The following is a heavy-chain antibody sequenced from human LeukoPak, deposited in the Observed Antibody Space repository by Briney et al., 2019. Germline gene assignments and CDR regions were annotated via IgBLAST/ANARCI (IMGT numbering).Heavy chain of an antibody. V-gene: IGHV1-58*02. CDR2: IVVGSGNT. CDR1: GFTFTSSA. CDR3: AAGVDSSGSIFDY. D-gene: IGHD3-22*01. Sequence: ASVKVSCKASGFTFTSSAMQWVRQARGQRLEWIGWIVVGSGNTNYAQKFQERVTITRDMSTSTAYMELSSLRSEDTAVYYCAAGVDSSGSIFDYWGQGTLVTVSS. J-gene: IGHJ4*02.